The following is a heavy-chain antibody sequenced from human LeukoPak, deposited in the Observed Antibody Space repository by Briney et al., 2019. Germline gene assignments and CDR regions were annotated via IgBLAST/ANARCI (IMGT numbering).Heavy chain of an antibody. J-gene: IGHJ4*02. Sequence: SETLSLTCAVYGGSFSGYYWSWIRQPPGKGLEWIGEINHSGSTNYNPSLKSRVTISVDTSKNQFSLKLSSVTAADTAVYYCARARRWVPFDYWGQGTLVTVSS. CDR3: ARARRWVPFDY. CDR1: GGSFSGYY. V-gene: IGHV4-34*01. CDR2: INHSGST. D-gene: IGHD1-26*01.